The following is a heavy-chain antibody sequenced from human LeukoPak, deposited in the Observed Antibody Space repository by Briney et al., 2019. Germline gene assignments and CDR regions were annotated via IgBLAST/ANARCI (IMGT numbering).Heavy chain of an antibody. Sequence: SETLSLTCTVSGGSISSTSYYWGWIRHPPGKGLDWLGSIYYSGSTYYNPSLKSRVTISVDTSKNQFSLKLSSVTAADTAMYYCARVSFGGWLPNYFDYWGQGTLVTVSS. CDR3: ARVSFGGWLPNYFDY. CDR2: IYYSGST. J-gene: IGHJ4*02. D-gene: IGHD6-19*01. V-gene: IGHV4-39*07. CDR1: GGSISSTSYY.